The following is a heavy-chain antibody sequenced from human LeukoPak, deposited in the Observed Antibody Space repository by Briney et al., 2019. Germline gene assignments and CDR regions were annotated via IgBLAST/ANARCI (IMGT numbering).Heavy chain of an antibody. V-gene: IGHV3-23*01. D-gene: IGHD2-2*01. CDR1: GFTFSSYA. J-gene: IGHJ4*02. CDR3: ANHLACGSTSCPPFDD. Sequence: GGSLRLSCAASGFTFSSYAMSWVRQAPGKGLEQVSAISGSGGSTYYADSVKGRFTISRNNSKNTLYLQMNSLRAEDTAVYYCANHLACGSTSCPPFDDWGQGTLVTVSS. CDR2: ISGSGGST.